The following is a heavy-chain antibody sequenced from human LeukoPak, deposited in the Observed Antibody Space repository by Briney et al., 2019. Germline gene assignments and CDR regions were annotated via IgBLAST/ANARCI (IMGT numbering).Heavy chain of an antibody. CDR1: GGSISSSSRY. Sequence: PSETLSLTCTVSGGSISSSSRYWAWIRQPPGKGLEWIGSMYYSGSTYYNWSLKSRVTISLDTSKNQFSLKLSSVTAADTAVYYCVRFSPDYYDNRKYFDYWGQGTLVTVSS. J-gene: IGHJ4*02. V-gene: IGHV4-39*01. CDR2: MYYSGST. CDR3: VRFSPDYYDNRKYFDY. D-gene: IGHD3-22*01.